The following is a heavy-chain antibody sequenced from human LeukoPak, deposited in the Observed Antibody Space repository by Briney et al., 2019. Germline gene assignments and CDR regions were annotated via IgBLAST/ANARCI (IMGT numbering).Heavy chain of an antibody. V-gene: IGHV1-2*02. CDR3: ARSTGTTFGFSEY. Sequence: ASVKVSCKASGYTFTDYYMHWVRQAPGQGLEWMGWINPNGGGTNYAQKFQGRVTMTRDTSISTAYMELSRLRSDDTAVYYGARSTGTTFGFSEYWGQGTLVTVSS. CDR2: INPNGGGT. J-gene: IGHJ4*02. D-gene: IGHD3-16*01. CDR1: GYTFTDYY.